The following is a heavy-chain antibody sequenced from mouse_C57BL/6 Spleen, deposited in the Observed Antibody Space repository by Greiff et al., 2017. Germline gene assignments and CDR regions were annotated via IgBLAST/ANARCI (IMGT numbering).Heavy chain of an antibody. J-gene: IGHJ2*01. V-gene: IGHV1-59*01. CDR2: IDPSDSYT. D-gene: IGHD3-1*01. CDR3: AISGSYYCDY. Sequence: QVQLQQPGAELVRPGTSVKLSCKASGYTFTSYWMPWVKQRPGQGLEWIGVIDPSDSYTNYNQKFKGKATLTVDTSSSTAYMQLSSLTSEDAAVYYCAISGSYYCDYWGQGTTLTVSS. CDR1: GYTFTSYW.